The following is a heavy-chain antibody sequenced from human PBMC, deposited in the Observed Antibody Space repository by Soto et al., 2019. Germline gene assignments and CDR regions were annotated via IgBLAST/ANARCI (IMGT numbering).Heavy chain of an antibody. CDR2: IYPGDSDT. V-gene: IGHV5-51*01. Sequence: PGESLKISKKGAGYSFTSYWIGWVRQMTEKGLEWMGIIYPGDSDTRYSPSFQGQVTISADKSISTAYLQWSSLKASDTAMYYCARHQRYCSSTSCLKEAVFNWFDPWGQGTLVTVSS. J-gene: IGHJ5*02. CDR1: GYSFTSYW. CDR3: ARHQRYCSSTSCLKEAVFNWFDP. D-gene: IGHD2-2*01.